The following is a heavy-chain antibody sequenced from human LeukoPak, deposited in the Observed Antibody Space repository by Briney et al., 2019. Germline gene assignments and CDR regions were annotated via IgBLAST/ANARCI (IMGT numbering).Heavy chain of an antibody. CDR2: SNRDDSVT. J-gene: IGHJ4*02. CDR1: GFTFNSYW. Sequence: PGGSLRLSCAASGFTFNSYWMTWVRQPPGKGLVWVSRSNRDDSVTNYADSVKGRFTISRDNAKSSLYLQMDSLRVEDTALYYCAKDTSDYYDGSGPFDYWGQGTLVTVSS. D-gene: IGHD3-22*01. V-gene: IGHV3-74*01. CDR3: AKDTSDYYDGSGPFDY.